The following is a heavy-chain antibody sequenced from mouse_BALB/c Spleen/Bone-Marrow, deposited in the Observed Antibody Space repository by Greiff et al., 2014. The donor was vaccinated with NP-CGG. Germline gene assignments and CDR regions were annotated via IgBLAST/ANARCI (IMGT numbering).Heavy chain of an antibody. CDR2: INPGSGDT. Sequence: VQLQQSGAELVRPGTSVKVSCKGSGYAFTNYLIEWVKQRPGQGLEWIGVINPGSGDTKYNEKFKGKATLTSDKSSSTAYMQLSSMTSDESAVYYYAGAMTDAMDYWGQGTSVTVSS. CDR1: GYAFTNYL. V-gene: IGHV1-54*01. CDR3: AGAMTDAMDY. J-gene: IGHJ4*01.